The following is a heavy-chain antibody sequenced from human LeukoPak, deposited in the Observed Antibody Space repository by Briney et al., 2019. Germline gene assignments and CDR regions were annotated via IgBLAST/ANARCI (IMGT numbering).Heavy chain of an antibody. Sequence: LSGGSLRLSCAAIGFTFSRNAMSWVRQAPGKGLEWVSSLSGSGGDTYYADSVKGRFTISRDNSKNTVYLQMNSLRAEDTAVYHCAKDHYGTRYFDYWGQGTLVTVSS. CDR1: GFTFSRNA. CDR2: LSGSGGDT. CDR3: AKDHYGTRYFDY. D-gene: IGHD2-2*01. V-gene: IGHV3-23*01. J-gene: IGHJ4*02.